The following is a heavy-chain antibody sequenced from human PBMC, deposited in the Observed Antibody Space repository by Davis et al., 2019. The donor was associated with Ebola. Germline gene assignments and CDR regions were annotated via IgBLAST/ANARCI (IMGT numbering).Heavy chain of an antibody. CDR1: GFTFNNYA. CDR2: ISYDGNEK. Sequence: PGGSLRLSCAASGFTFNNYAMSWVRQAPGRGLEWVAVISYDGNEKYHADTVRGRFTISRDNSKDTLYLQMNSLGAEDTAVYYCARVFMLMRGTPENQFDPWGQGTLVTVSS. V-gene: IGHV3-30-3*01. CDR3: ARVFMLMRGTPENQFDP. J-gene: IGHJ5*02. D-gene: IGHD1-14*01.